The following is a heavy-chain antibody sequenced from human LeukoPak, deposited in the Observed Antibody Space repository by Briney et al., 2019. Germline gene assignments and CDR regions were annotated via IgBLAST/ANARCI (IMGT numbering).Heavy chain of an antibody. CDR2: IRSKAYGGTT. J-gene: IGHJ6*03. Sequence: GGSLRLSCTASGFTFGDYAMSWFRQAPGKGLEWVGFIRSKAYGGTTEYAASVKGRFTISRDNAKNSLYLQMNSLRAEDTAVYYCARAQSEYYMDVWGKGTTVTVSS. CDR1: GFTFGDYA. V-gene: IGHV3-49*03. CDR3: ARAQSEYYMDV.